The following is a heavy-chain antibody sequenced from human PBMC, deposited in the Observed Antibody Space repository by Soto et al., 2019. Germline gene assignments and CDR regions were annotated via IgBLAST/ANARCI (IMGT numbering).Heavy chain of an antibody. V-gene: IGHV3-11*05. CDR3: ARDQDWFDP. CDR2: ISSSSSYT. Sequence: ESGGGLVKPGGSLRLSCAASGFSFSVYYMSWIRQAPGKGLEWVSYISSSSSYTNYADSVKGRFTISRDNAKNSLYLQMNSLRAEDTAVYYCARDQDWFDPWGQGTLVTVSS. CDR1: GFSFSVYY. J-gene: IGHJ5*02.